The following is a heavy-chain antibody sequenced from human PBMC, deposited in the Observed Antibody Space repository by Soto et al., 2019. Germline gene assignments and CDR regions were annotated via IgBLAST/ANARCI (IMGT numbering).Heavy chain of an antibody. V-gene: IGHV4-39*01. Sequence: SEPLSLTCTVSGGSISSSSYYWAWIRQPPGKGLEWIGSIYYSGSTYYNPSLKSRVTISVDTSKNQFSLKLSSVTAADTAVYYCARRLYYDSSGFEGGGMDVWGQGTTVTVS. D-gene: IGHD3-22*01. CDR2: IYYSGST. CDR1: GGSISSSSYY. CDR3: ARRLYYDSSGFEGGGMDV. J-gene: IGHJ6*02.